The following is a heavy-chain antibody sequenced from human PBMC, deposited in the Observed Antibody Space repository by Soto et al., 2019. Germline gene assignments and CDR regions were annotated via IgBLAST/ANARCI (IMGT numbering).Heavy chain of an antibody. CDR2: VSWNSEVV. CDR3: ARDSPSSSSFDY. CDR1: GFKFSDYA. V-gene: IGHV3-9*01. Sequence: PEGSLRLTCEASGFKFSDYAMHWVRQAPGKGLEWVSGVSWNSEVVGYADSVKGRFTISRDNAKNSLYLQMNSLRAEYTAVYYCARDSPSSSSFDYWGQGTLVIVSS. D-gene: IGHD6-6*01. J-gene: IGHJ4*02.